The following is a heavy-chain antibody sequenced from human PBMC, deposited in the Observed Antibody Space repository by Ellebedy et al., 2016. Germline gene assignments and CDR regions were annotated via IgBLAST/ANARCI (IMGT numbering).Heavy chain of an antibody. J-gene: IGHJ2*01. Sequence: SETLSLTCTVSGDSISSVAYYWSWIRQPPGKGLEWIGEINHSGSTNYNPSLNSRVTISVDTSKNQLSLKLSSVTAADTAVYYCAREERMVRGVRVWYFDLWGRGSLVTVSS. D-gene: IGHD3-10*01. CDR2: INHSGST. CDR1: GDSISSVAYY. CDR3: AREERMVRGVRVWYFDL. V-gene: IGHV4-39*07.